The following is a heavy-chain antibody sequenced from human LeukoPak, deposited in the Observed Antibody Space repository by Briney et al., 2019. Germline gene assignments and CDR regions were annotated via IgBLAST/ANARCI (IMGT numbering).Heavy chain of an antibody. CDR3: ARDPLKYYDSSGYR. J-gene: IGHJ4*02. Sequence: PSETLSLTCTVSGGSISSGDYYWSWIRQPPGTGLEWIGYIYYSGSTYYNPSLKSRVTISVDTSKNLFSLKLSSVTAADTAVYYCARDPLKYYDSSGYRWGQGTLVTVSS. CDR1: GGSISSGDYY. CDR2: IYYSGST. V-gene: IGHV4-30-4*08. D-gene: IGHD3-22*01.